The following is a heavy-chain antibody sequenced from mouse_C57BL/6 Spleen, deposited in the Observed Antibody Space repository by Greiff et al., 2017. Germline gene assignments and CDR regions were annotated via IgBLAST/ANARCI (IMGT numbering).Heavy chain of an antibody. D-gene: IGHD3-2*02. J-gene: IGHJ4*01. CDR3: ARTRQLRTYYYAMDY. V-gene: IGHV14-2*01. CDR2: IDPEDGET. CDR1: GFNIKDYY. Sequence: VQLQQSGAELVKPGASVKLSCTASGFNIKDYYMHWVKQRTEQGLEWIGRIDPEDGETKYAPKFQGKATITADTSSNTAYLQLSSLTAEDTAVYYCARTRQLRTYYYAMDYWGQGTSVTVSS.